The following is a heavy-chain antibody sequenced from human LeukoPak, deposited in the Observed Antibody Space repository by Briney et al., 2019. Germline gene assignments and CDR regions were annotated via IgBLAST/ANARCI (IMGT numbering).Heavy chain of an antibody. Sequence: GASLKFSCKGAGYSFTSYWIGWVRQMPGRGLGGEGMNIPGDSATRYSPSFEGQVTISADKSISTAYLQWSSLKASDTAMYYCARLAYCGGGSPNLVGAYDIWGQGTMVTVSS. D-gene: IGHD2-21*01. CDR1: GYSFTSYW. J-gene: IGHJ3*02. CDR3: ARLAYCGGGSPNLVGAYDI. V-gene: IGHV5-51*01. CDR2: NIPGDSAT.